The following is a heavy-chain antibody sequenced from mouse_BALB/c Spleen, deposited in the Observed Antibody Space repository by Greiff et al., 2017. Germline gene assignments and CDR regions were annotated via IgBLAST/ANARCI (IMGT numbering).Heavy chain of an antibody. Sequence: VQLKESGPGLVKPSQSLSLTCSVTGYSITSGYYWNWIRQFPGNKLEWMGYISYDGSNNYNPSLKNRISITRDTSKNQFFLKLNSVTTEDTATYYCAMITYAMDYWGQGTSVTVSS. V-gene: IGHV3-6*02. CDR2: ISYDGSN. J-gene: IGHJ4*01. CDR3: AMITYAMDY. D-gene: IGHD2-4*01. CDR1: GYSITSGYY.